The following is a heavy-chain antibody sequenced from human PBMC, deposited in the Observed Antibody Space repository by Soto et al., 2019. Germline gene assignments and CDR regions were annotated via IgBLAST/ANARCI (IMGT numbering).Heavy chain of an antibody. CDR2: IYYSGST. CDR1: GDSISGSSYY. V-gene: IGHV4-39*01. Sequence: PSETLALSCTVWGDSISGSSYYWGWIREPPWKGLEWIGSIYYSGSTYYNPSLKSRVTISVDTSKNQFSLKLSSVTAAETTVYYCASPRHYYGSGSPRLDHWRQGTLVTVPS. CDR3: ASPRHYYGSGSPRLDH. D-gene: IGHD3-10*01. J-gene: IGHJ4*02.